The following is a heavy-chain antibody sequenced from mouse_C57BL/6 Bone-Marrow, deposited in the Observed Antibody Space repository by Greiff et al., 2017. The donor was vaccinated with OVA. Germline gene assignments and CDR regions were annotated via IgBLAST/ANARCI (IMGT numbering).Heavy chain of an antibody. CDR1: GYTFTSYW. Sequence: QVQLQQPGAELVKPGASVKLSCKASGYTFTSYWMHWVKQRPGQGLEWIGRIHPSDSDTNYNQKFKGKATLTVDKSSSTAYMQLSSLTSEDSAVYYCAILYYYGSSYWYFDVWGTGTTVTVSS. V-gene: IGHV1-74*01. D-gene: IGHD1-1*01. CDR2: IHPSDSDT. J-gene: IGHJ1*03. CDR3: AILYYYGSSYWYFDV.